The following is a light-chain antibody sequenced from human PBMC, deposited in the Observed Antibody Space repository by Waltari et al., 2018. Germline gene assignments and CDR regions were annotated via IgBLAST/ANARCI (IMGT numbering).Light chain of an antibody. J-gene: IGLJ3*02. CDR2: RNN. CDR3: ASWDDSLSVGV. CDR1: ISNLGTNY. V-gene: IGLV1-47*01. Sequence: QSVLTQSPSASGTPGQRVTISCSGSISNLGTNYVYWYQQFPGTAPKLLTQRNNQRPSGVPDRFSGSKSGTSASLAISGLRSEDEADYYCASWDDSLSVGVFGGGTKLTVL.